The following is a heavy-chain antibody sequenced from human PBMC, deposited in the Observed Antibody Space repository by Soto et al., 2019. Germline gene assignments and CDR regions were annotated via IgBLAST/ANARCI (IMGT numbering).Heavy chain of an antibody. D-gene: IGHD2-15*01. V-gene: IGHV3-23*01. CDR1: GFTFSSYA. Sequence: GGSLRLSCAASGFTFSSYAMSWVRQAPGKGLEWVSAISGSGGSTYYADSVKGRFTISRDNSKNTLYLQMNSLRAEDTGVYYCAKVDYCSGGSCYKPKYYFDYWGQGTLVTVSS. J-gene: IGHJ4*02. CDR2: ISGSGGST. CDR3: AKVDYCSGGSCYKPKYYFDY.